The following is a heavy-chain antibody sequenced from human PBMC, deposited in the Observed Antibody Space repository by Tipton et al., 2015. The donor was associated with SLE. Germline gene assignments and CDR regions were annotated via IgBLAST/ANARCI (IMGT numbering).Heavy chain of an antibody. V-gene: IGHV4-59*12. Sequence: TLSLTCTVSGGSISSYYWSWIRQPPGKGLEWIGYIYYSGSTNYNPSLKSRVTISVDTSKNQFSLKLSSVTAADTAVYYCARVNGWYDAFDIWGQGTMVTVSS. D-gene: IGHD6-19*01. J-gene: IGHJ3*02. CDR1: GGSISSYY. CDR3: ARVNGWYDAFDI. CDR2: IYYSGST.